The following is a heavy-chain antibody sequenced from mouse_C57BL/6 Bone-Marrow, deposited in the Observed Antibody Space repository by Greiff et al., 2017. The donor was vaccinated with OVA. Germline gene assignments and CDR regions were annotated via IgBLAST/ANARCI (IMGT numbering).Heavy chain of an antibody. Sequence: QVQLQQPGAELVMPGASVKLSCKASGYTFTSYWMHWVKQRPGQGLAWIGEIDPSDSYTNYNQKFKGKSTLTVDKSASTAYMQISSLTSEYSAFYYGARWLYYCYYYYWGQGTTLTVSS. CDR3: ARWLYYCYYYY. CDR1: GYTFTSYW. J-gene: IGHJ2*01. CDR2: IDPSDSYT. V-gene: IGHV1-69*01. D-gene: IGHD2-3*01.